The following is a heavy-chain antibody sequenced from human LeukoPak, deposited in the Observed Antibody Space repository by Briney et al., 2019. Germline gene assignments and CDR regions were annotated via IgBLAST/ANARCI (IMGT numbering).Heavy chain of an antibody. CDR2: SRNRAKSYTT. Sequence: GGSLRLSCAVSGFTFSDHYMHWVRQAPGKGLEWVGRSRNRAKSYTTDYAASVKGRFTISRDDSKSTLYLQMNSLETEDTAVYYCSRDATGDHWGQGTLVSVSS. CDR3: SRDATGDH. V-gene: IGHV3-72*01. J-gene: IGHJ4*02. CDR1: GFTFSDHY.